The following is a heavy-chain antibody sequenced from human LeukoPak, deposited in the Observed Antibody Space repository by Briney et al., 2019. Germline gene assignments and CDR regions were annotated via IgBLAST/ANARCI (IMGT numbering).Heavy chain of an antibody. Sequence: GASVKVPCKASGGTFSSYAISWVRQAPGQGLEWMGGIIPIFGTANYAQKFQGRVTITADKSTSTAYMELSSLRSEDTAVYYCARGGGYNWNDGIDYWGQGTLVTVSS. D-gene: IGHD1-1*01. CDR2: IIPIFGTA. V-gene: IGHV1-69*06. CDR1: GGTFSSYA. CDR3: ARGGGYNWNDGIDY. J-gene: IGHJ4*02.